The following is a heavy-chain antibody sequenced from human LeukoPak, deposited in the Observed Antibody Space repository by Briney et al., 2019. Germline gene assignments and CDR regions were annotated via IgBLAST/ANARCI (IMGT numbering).Heavy chain of an antibody. D-gene: IGHD3-22*01. CDR2: IYYSGST. CDR1: GGSISSYY. V-gene: IGHV4-59*08. Sequence: PSETLSLTCTVSGGSISSYYWSWIRQPPGEGLEWIGYIYYSGSTNYNPSLKSRVTISVDTSKTQFSLKLSSVTAADTAVYYCARLVGPYYDSSGYQDYWGQGTLVTVSS. J-gene: IGHJ4*02. CDR3: ARLVGPYYDSSGYQDY.